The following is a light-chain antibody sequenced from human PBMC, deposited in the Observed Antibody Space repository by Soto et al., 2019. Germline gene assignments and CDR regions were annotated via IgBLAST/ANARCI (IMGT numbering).Light chain of an antibody. CDR3: QQYGSSPYT. CDR1: QSVRNSY. CDR2: GAS. V-gene: IGKV3-20*01. J-gene: IGKJ2*01. Sequence: DIVMTQSPDSLAVSPGERATLSCRASQSVRNSYLAWYQQKPGQAPRLLIYGASGRATGIPDRFSGSGSGTDFTLTISRLEPEDFAVYYCQQYGSSPYTFGQGTKLEI.